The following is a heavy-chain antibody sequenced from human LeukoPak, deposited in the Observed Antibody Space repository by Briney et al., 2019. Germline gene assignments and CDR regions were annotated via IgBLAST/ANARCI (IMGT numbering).Heavy chain of an antibody. V-gene: IGHV3-64D*09. CDR3: VKRGPGGSFWYLWYFDL. Sequence: SGGSLRLSCSASGFTFSSYAMHWVRQAPGKGLEYVSTITNNGGSTDYADSVKGRFTISRDNSKNTLYLQMGSLRAEDTAVYFCVKRGPGGSFWYLWYFDLWGRGTLVTVSS. D-gene: IGHD6-13*01. J-gene: IGHJ2*01. CDR2: ITNNGGST. CDR1: GFTFSSYA.